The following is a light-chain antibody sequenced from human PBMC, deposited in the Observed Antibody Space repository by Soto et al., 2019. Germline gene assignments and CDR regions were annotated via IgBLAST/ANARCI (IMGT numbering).Light chain of an antibody. V-gene: IGKV3-11*01. CDR2: DAS. J-gene: IGKJ5*01. CDR3: QQYNNWPPIT. Sequence: EIVLTQSPASLPFAPGDISILSCSASQSVSSYLAWYQQKPGQAPRLLIYDASNRATGIPARFSGSGSGTEFTLTISSLQSEDFAVYYCQQYNNWPPITFGHAARLEIK. CDR1: QSVSSY.